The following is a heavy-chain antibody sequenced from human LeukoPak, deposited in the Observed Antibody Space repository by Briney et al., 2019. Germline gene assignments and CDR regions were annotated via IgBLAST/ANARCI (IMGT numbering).Heavy chain of an antibody. Sequence: GGSLRLSCAASGFTFSSYGMSWVRQAPGKGLEWVSATSGSGGSTYYADSVKGRFTISRDNSKNTLYLQMNSLRAEDTAVYYCAKPNYYDSSGTFQHWGQGTLVTVSS. CDR1: GFTFSSYG. J-gene: IGHJ1*01. CDR2: TSGSGGST. CDR3: AKPNYYDSSGTFQH. D-gene: IGHD3-22*01. V-gene: IGHV3-23*01.